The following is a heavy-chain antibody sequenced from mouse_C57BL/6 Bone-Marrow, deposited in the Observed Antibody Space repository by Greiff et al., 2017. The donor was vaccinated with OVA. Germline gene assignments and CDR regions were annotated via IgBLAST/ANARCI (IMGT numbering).Heavy chain of an antibody. J-gene: IGHJ4*01. D-gene: IGHD1-1*01. CDR2: INPGSGGT. Sequence: QVQLQQSGAELVRPGTSVKVSCKASGYAFTNYLIEWVKQRPGQGLEWIGVINPGSGGTNYNEKLKGKATLTADKSSSTAYMQLSSLTSEDSAVYFCARGPPSYYYGSSYDAMDYWGQGTSVTVSS. CDR3: ARGPPSYYYGSSYDAMDY. V-gene: IGHV1-54*01. CDR1: GYAFTNYL.